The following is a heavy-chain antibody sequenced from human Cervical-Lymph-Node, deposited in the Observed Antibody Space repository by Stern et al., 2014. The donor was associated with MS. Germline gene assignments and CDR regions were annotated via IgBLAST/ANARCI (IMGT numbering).Heavy chain of an antibody. CDR3: TSRGAGEFGVSPTGS. CDR2: INSATGDP. Sequence: QVQLVPSGSEWKKPGASVKVSCKASGYDFRRYAMNWVRQAPGQGLEWMGWINSATGDPLSDQGFAGRVVFSLDTSVRTAYLQIVSLRTEDTAIYYCTSRGAGEFGVSPTGSWGQGTLVTVSS. J-gene: IGHJ5*02. V-gene: IGHV7-4-1*01. CDR1: GYDFRRYA. D-gene: IGHD2-21*01.